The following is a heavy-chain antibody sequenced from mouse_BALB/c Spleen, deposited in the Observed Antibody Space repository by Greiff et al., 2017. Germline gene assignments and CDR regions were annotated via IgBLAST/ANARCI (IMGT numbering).Heavy chain of an antibody. D-gene: IGHD1-1*02. CDR3: ARDQEGGLYGPAWFAY. CDR2: ISYDGSN. V-gene: IGHV3-6*02. CDR1: GYSITSGYY. J-gene: IGHJ3*01. Sequence: EVQLQESGPGLVKPSQSLSLTCSVTGYSITSGYYWNWIRQFPGNKLEWMGYISYDGSNNYNPSLKNRISITRDTSKNQFFLKLNSVTTEDTATYYCARDQEGGLYGPAWFAYWGQGTLVTVSA.